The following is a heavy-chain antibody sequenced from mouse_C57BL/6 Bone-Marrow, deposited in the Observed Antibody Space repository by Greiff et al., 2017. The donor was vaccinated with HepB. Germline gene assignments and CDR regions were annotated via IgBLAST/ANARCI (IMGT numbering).Heavy chain of an antibody. D-gene: IGHD1-1*02. CDR2: IDPSDSET. J-gene: IGHJ4*01. CDR1: GYTFTSYW. Sequence: QQSCKASGYTFTSYWMHWVKQRPIQGLEWIGNIDPSDSETHYNQKFKDKATLTVDKSSSTAYMQLSSLTSEDSAVYYCLVPYYAMDYWGQGTSVTVSS. CDR3: LVPYYAMDY. V-gene: IGHV1-52*01.